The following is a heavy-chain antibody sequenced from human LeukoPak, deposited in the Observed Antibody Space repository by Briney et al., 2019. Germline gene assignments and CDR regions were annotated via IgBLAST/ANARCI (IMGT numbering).Heavy chain of an antibody. CDR1: GGSISSSSYY. V-gene: IGHV4-39*07. D-gene: IGHD2-21*02. J-gene: IGHJ3*02. CDR2: IYYSGST. CDR3: ARRSVVVTDHSAFDI. Sequence: PSETLSLTCTVSGGSISSSSYYWGWIRQPPGKGLEWIGNIYYSGSTYYNPSLKSRVTISVDTSKTQFSLKLSSVTAADTAVYYCARRSVVVTDHSAFDIWGQGTMVTVSS.